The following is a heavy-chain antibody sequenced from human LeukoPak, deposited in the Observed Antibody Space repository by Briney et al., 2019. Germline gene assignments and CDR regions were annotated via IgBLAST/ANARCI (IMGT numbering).Heavy chain of an antibody. Sequence: ASVKVSCKASGYTFTSYYMHCVRQAPGQGLEWMGIINPSGGSTSYAQKFQGRVTMTRDTSISTAYMELSRLRSDDTAVYYCARGGWWSPYDYWGQGTLVTVSS. CDR2: INPSGGST. CDR3: ARGGWWSPYDY. V-gene: IGHV1-46*01. CDR1: GYTFTSYY. D-gene: IGHD2-15*01. J-gene: IGHJ4*02.